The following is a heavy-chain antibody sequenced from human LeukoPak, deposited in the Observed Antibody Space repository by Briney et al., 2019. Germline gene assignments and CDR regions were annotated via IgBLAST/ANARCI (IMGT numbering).Heavy chain of an antibody. J-gene: IGHJ4*02. V-gene: IGHV3-23*01. CDR2: ITGGGDKT. CDR3: AAKGNGYTGIYVFAH. Sequence: PGGSLRLSCAASGFTFSSYAMNWVRQAPGKGLEWVSAITGGGDKTYYADSVKGRFTISRDSSENTLNLQMNSLKPEDTAVYYCAAKGNGYTGIYVFAHWGQGTLVTVSP. D-gene: IGHD1-26*01. CDR1: GFTFSSYA.